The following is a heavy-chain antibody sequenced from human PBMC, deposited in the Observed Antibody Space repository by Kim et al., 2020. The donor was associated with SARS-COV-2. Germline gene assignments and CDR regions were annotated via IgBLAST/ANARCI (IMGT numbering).Heavy chain of an antibody. D-gene: IGHD1-1*01. CDR3: APGGELERLEGGY. V-gene: IGHV3-30-3*01. CDR1: GFTFSSYA. CDR2: ISYDGSNK. J-gene: IGHJ4*02. Sequence: GGSLRLSCAASGFTFSSYAMHWVRQAPGKGLEWVAVISYDGSNKYYADSVKGRFTISRDNSENTLYLQMNSLRAEDTAVYYCAPGGELERLEGGYWGQGTLVTVSS.